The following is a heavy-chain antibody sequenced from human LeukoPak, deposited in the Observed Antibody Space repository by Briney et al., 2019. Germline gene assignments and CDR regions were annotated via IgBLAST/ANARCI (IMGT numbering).Heavy chain of an antibody. Sequence: GESLRLSCAVSGFTFSSYGMSWVRQAPGKGLEWVSAISNMGSDTYYAASVKGRFTISKDNSKNTLYLQMNSLRADDTAVYYCAKRVPYSSSSVYFDYWGQGTLVTVSS. CDR1: GFTFSSYG. CDR2: ISNMGSDT. J-gene: IGHJ4*02. V-gene: IGHV3-23*01. CDR3: AKRVPYSSSSVYFDY. D-gene: IGHD6-6*01.